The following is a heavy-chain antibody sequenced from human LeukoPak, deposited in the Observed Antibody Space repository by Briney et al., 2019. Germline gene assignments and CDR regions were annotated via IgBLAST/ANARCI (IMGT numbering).Heavy chain of an antibody. J-gene: IGHJ4*02. CDR2: INPNSGGT. CDR1: GYTFTGYY. V-gene: IGHV1-2*02. CDR3: AREADGCSSTSCYGAPYYFDY. D-gene: IGHD2-2*01. Sequence: ASVKVSCKASGYTFTGYYMHWVRQAPGQGLEWMGWINPNSGGTNYAQKFQGRVTMTRDTSISTAYMELSRLRSDDTAVYYCAREADGCSSTSCYGAPYYFDYWGQGTLVTVSS.